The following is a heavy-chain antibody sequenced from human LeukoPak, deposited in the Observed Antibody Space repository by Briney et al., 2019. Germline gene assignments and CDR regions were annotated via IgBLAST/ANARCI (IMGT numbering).Heavy chain of an antibody. Sequence: SETLSLTCTVSGYSISSGYYWGWIRQPPGKGLEWIGSIYHSGSTYYNPSLKSRVTISVDTSKNQFSLKLSSVTAADTAVYYCAGGLYYQQAVFDYWGQGTLVTVSS. D-gene: IGHD3-22*01. V-gene: IGHV4-38-2*02. CDR3: AGGLYYQQAVFDY. CDR2: IYHSGST. CDR1: GYSISSGYY. J-gene: IGHJ4*02.